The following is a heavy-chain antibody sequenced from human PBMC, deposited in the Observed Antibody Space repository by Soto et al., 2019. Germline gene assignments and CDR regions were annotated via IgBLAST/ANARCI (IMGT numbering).Heavy chain of an antibody. CDR3: DRAPPGYSRRWVF. V-gene: IGHV4-30-2*06. Sequence: LSPIVTVSAGSISSGGYSGSWFRQSPEKGLEWIGGIYPTATTYYQPSLTSRDTIPVATSSNHFSLYLPSVPPADTAGENCDRAPPGYSRRWVFWGQGTTVTVSS. J-gene: IGHJ6*02. CDR2: IYPTATT. D-gene: IGHD2-21*01. CDR1: AGSISSGGYS.